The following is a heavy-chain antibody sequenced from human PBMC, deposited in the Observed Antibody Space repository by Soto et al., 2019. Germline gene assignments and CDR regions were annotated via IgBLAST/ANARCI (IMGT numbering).Heavy chain of an antibody. Sequence: QVQLQESGPGLVKPSQTLSLTCTVSGGSISSGGYYCSWIRQHPGKGLEWIGYIYYSGSTYYNPSLKSRVTISVDTSKNQFSLKLSSVTAADTAVYYCAREMATILGPHWFDPWGQGTLVTVSS. CDR2: IYYSGST. V-gene: IGHV4-31*03. D-gene: IGHD5-12*01. J-gene: IGHJ5*02. CDR1: GGSISSGGYY. CDR3: AREMATILGPHWFDP.